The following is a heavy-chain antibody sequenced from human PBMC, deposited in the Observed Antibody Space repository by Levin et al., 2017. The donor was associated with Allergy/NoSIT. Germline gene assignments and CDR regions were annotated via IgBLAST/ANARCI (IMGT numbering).Heavy chain of an antibody. Sequence: SLTLSLPCVISGDSVSSNSAAWNWIRQSPSRGLEWLGRTYYRSKWSNDYAVSVKSRITINPDTSKNQFSLQLNSVTPDDTAVYYCAKFSAGVDAFDVWGQGTMVTVSS. CDR1: GDSVSSNSAA. J-gene: IGHJ3*01. CDR2: TYYRSKWSN. V-gene: IGHV6-1*01. CDR3: AKFSAGVDAFDV. D-gene: IGHD3-10*01.